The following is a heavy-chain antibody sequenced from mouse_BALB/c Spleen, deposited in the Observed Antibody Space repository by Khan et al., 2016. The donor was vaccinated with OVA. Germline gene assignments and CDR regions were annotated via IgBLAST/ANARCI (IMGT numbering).Heavy chain of an antibody. CDR1: GFTFSSYA. CDR3: ARASYNYGSSPWFFDY. V-gene: IGHV5-9-4*01. J-gene: IGHJ2*01. D-gene: IGHD1-1*01. CDR2: ISSGGSYT. Sequence: EVELVESGGGLVKPGGSLKLSCAASGFTFSSYAMSWVRQSPEKSLEWVAEISSGGSYTYYPDTFTGRFTISIDNATNTLYLEMRSLRSEDTAMYYCARASYNYGSSPWFFDYWGQGTTLTVSS.